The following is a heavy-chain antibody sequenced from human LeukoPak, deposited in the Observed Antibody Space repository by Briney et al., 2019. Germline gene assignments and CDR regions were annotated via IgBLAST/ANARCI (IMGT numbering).Heavy chain of an antibody. V-gene: IGHV3-21*01. D-gene: IGHD2-15*01. Sequence: GGSLRLSCAASGFTFSSYSMNWVRQAPGKGLEWVSSISRSSSYIYYADSVKGRFTISRDNAKNSLYLQMNSLRAEDTAVYYCARARVVAATPTGWFDPWGQGTLVTVSS. J-gene: IGHJ5*02. CDR3: ARARVVAATPTGWFDP. CDR2: ISRSSSYI. CDR1: GFTFSSYS.